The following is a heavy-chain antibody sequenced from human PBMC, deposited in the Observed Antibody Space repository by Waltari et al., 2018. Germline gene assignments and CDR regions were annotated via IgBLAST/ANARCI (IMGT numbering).Heavy chain of an antibody. V-gene: IGHV7-4-1*02. D-gene: IGHD3-22*01. CDR2: INTNTGNP. Sequence: QVQLVQSGSELKKPGASVKVSCKASGYTFTSYAMNWVRQAPGQGLEWMGWINTNTGNPTYAQGFTGRFVFSLDTSVSTAYLQISSLKAEDTAVYYCARGRERDYDSSGYYYYYYYGMDVWGQGTTVTVSS. J-gene: IGHJ6*02. CDR1: GYTFTSYA. CDR3: ARGRERDYDSSGYYYYYYYGMDV.